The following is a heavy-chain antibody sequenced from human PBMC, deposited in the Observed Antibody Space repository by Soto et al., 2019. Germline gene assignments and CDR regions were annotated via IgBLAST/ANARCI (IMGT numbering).Heavy chain of an antibody. CDR3: ATTPYYDFWSGYPGWFDP. CDR1: GFTFSTYV. V-gene: IGHV3-30-3*01. J-gene: IGHJ5*02. Sequence: PVGSLRLSCAASGFTFSTYVMHWVRQAPGKGLEWVAVISYDGSNEYYADSVKGRFTISRDNSKNTLYLQMSGLRAEDTAVYYCATTPYYDFWSGYPGWFDPWGQGTLVTVSS. CDR2: ISYDGSNE. D-gene: IGHD3-3*01.